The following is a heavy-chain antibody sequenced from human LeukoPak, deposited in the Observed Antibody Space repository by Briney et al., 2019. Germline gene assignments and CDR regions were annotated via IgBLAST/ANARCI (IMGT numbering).Heavy chain of an antibody. CDR2: ISYDGSNK. CDR3: AREGQTYYDILTGYYNTPVYNWFDP. Sequence: GGSLRLSCAASGFTFSSYAMHWVRQAPGKGLVWVAIISYDGSNKYYADSVKGRFTISRDNSKNTLYLQMNSLRAEDTAVYYCAREGQTYYDILTGYYNTPVYNWFDPWGQGTLVTVSS. J-gene: IGHJ5*02. D-gene: IGHD3-9*01. CDR1: GFTFSSYA. V-gene: IGHV3-30*04.